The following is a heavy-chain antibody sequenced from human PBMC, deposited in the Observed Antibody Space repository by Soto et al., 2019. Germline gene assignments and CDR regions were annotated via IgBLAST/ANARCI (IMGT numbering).Heavy chain of an antibody. V-gene: IGHV1-69*13. CDR1: GGTFSSYA. Sequence: SVKVSCKASGGTFSSYAISWVRQAPGQGLEWMGGIIPIFGTADYAQKFQGRVTITADESTSTGNMELSSLRSEDTAVYYCASHYDSSGYYYRGLDYWGQGTLGTVSS. CDR2: IIPIFGTA. CDR3: ASHYDSSGYYYRGLDY. J-gene: IGHJ4*02. D-gene: IGHD3-22*01.